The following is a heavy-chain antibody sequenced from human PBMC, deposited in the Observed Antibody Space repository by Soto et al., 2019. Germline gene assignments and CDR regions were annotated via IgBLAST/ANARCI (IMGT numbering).Heavy chain of an antibody. CDR3: ARMGGVGVAGSAAFDM. CDR1: GYPVTAYY. J-gene: IGHJ3*02. V-gene: IGHV1-2*02. D-gene: IGHD6-19*01. Sequence: QLHLVQSGADVKKPGASVTVSCSASGYPVTAYYMHWVRQAPGRGLEWMGGINPATGAAKYTQTFQGRVTLTRDTNTSSVFMELRGLTSEDTAVFYCARMGGVGVAGSAAFDMWGQGTLVTVSS. CDR2: INPATGAA.